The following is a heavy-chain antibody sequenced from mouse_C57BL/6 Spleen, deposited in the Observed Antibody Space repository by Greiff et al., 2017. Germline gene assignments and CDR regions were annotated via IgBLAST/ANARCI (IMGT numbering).Heavy chain of an antibody. CDR3: ARGYYGSSPRAMDY. CDR1: GFNIKDYY. Sequence: VQLQQSGAELVKPGASVKLSCTASGFNIKDYYMHWVKQRTEQGLEWIGRIDPEDGEPKYAPKFQGKATITADTSSNTAYLQLSSLTSEDTAVYYCARGYYGSSPRAMDYWGQGTSVTVSS. V-gene: IGHV14-2*01. D-gene: IGHD1-1*01. J-gene: IGHJ4*01. CDR2: IDPEDGEP.